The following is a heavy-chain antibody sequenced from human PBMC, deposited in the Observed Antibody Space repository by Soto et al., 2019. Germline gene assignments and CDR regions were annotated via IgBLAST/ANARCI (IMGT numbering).Heavy chain of an antibody. D-gene: IGHD3-3*01. Sequence: GGSLRLSCAASGFTFSSYAMSWVRQAPGKGLEWVSAISGSGGSTYYADSVKGRYTISTDNSKNPLYLQMNSLRAEDTAVYYCAKENVGNFGVVIPYVMDVWGQGTTVTVSS. CDR3: AKENVGNFGVVIPYVMDV. V-gene: IGHV3-23*01. J-gene: IGHJ6*02. CDR1: GFTFSSYA. CDR2: ISGSGGST.